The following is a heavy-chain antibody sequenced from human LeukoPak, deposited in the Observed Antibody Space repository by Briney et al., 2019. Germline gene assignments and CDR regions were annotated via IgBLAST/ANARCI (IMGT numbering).Heavy chain of an antibody. CDR1: GFTFSSYG. CDR3: GVVPGSGH. CDR2: ISYDGSNK. Sequence: PGRSLRLSCAASGFTFSSYGMHWVRQAPGKGLEWVAVISYDGSNKYYADSVKGRFTFSRDNSKNTLYLQMNSLRAEDTAVYYCGVVPGSGHWGQGTLVTVSS. V-gene: IGHV3-30*03. D-gene: IGHD2-21*01. J-gene: IGHJ1*01.